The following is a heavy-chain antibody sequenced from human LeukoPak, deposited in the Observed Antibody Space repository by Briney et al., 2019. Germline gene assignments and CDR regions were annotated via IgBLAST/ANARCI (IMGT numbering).Heavy chain of an antibody. D-gene: IGHD3-16*01. CDR2: IIPIFGTA. CDR1: GYTFTIYG. V-gene: IGHV1-69*06. Sequence: SVKVSCKASGYTFTIYGISWVRQAPGQGLEWMGGIIPIFGTANYAQKFQGRVTITADKSTSTAYMELSSLRSEDTAVYYCARGVMSGQYYYYYYMDVWGKGTTVTVSS. CDR3: ARGVMSGQYYYYYYMDV. J-gene: IGHJ6*03.